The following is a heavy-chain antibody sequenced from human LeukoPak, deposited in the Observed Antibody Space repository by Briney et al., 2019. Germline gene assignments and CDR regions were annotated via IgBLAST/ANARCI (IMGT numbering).Heavy chain of an antibody. CDR2: IWYDGSNK. Sequence: GGSLRLSCAASGFTFSSYGMHWVRQAPGKGLEWVSVIWYDGSNKYYADSVKGRFTISRDNSKNTLYLQMNSLRAEDTALYYCAKDISDLAVLAARFDYWGQGTLVTVSS. J-gene: IGHJ4*02. D-gene: IGHD2-15*01. CDR1: GFTFSSYG. CDR3: AKDISDLAVLAARFDY. V-gene: IGHV3-33*06.